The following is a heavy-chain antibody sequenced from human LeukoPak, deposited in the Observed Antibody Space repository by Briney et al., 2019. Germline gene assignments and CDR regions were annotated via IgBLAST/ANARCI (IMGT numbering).Heavy chain of an antibody. CDR1: GFVVDSTF. D-gene: IGHD5-24*01. J-gene: IGHJ4*02. CDR2: IFSGGST. Sequence: PGGSLRLSCAASGFVVDSTFMAWVRQAPGKGLEWVCLIFSGGSTKYADSVKGRFTISRDSSGNTLSLQMNSLRVEDTAIYYCVREMGLVSDHWGQGTLVTV. V-gene: IGHV3-66*01. CDR3: VREMGLVSDH.